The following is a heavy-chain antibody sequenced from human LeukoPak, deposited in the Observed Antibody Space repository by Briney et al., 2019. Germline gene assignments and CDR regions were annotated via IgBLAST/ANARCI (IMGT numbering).Heavy chain of an antibody. CDR1: GFTFSSYG. J-gene: IGHJ3*02. CDR2: IWYDGSNK. D-gene: IGHD3-10*01. CDR3: PRDPGLWFGADAFDI. Sequence: GGSLRLSCAASGFTFSSYGMHWVRQAPGKGLEWVAVIWYDGSNKYYADSVKGRFTISRDNSKNTLYLQMNSLRAEDTAGYYCPRDPGLWFGADAFDIWGQGTRGSVSS. V-gene: IGHV3-33*01.